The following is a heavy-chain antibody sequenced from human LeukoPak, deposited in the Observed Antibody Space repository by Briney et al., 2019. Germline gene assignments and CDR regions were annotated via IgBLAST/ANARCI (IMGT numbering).Heavy chain of an antibody. CDR2: IYSSGST. Sequence: SETLSLTCTVSGGSISSSYYYWGWIRQPPGKGLEWIGSIYSSGSTYYNPSLKSRVTISVDTSKNQFSLKLSSVTAADTAVYYCARDGDGIFDYWGQGTLVTVSS. CDR1: GGSISSSYYY. V-gene: IGHV4-39*07. J-gene: IGHJ4*02. CDR3: ARDGDGIFDY. D-gene: IGHD3-3*01.